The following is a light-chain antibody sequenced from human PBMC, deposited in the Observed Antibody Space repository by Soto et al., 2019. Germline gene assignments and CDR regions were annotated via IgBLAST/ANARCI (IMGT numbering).Light chain of an antibody. CDR3: QSYDSSLSGVV. CDR2: GNS. V-gene: IGLV1-40*01. Sequence: QSVLTQPPSVSGAPGQRVTISCTGSSSNIGAGYDVHWYQQLPGTAPKLLIYGNSNRPSGVPDRFSGSKSGTSASLAITGLQAEDEADYYCQSYDSSLSGVVFGGGTKVTLL. J-gene: IGLJ2*01. CDR1: SSNIGAGYD.